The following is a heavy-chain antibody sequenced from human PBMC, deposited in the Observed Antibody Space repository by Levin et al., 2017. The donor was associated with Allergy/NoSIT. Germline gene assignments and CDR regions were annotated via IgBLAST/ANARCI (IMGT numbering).Heavy chain of an antibody. V-gene: IGHV4-34*01. Sequence: PSETLSLTCAVYGGSFSGYYWSWIRQPPGKGLEWIGEINHSGSTNYNPSLKSRVTISVDTSKNQFSLKLSSVTAADTAVYYCATFGCSSTSCPPGYAFDIWGQGTMVTVSS. J-gene: IGHJ3*02. CDR2: INHSGST. D-gene: IGHD2-2*01. CDR3: ATFGCSSTSCPPGYAFDI. CDR1: GGSFSGYY.